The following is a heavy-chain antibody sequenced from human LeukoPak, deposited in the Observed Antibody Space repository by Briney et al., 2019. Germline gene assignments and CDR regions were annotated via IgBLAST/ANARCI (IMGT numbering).Heavy chain of an antibody. Sequence: PSQTLSLTCTVSGGSISSNYYWSWIRQPAGKGLEYIGRIYNSGITNYNPSLKSRVTISVDTSKNQFSLKLSSVTAADTAVYYCARADPERGYSGYYYYYMDVWGKGTTVTISS. CDR2: IYNSGIT. J-gene: IGHJ6*03. CDR1: GGSISSNYY. CDR3: ARADPERGYSGYYYYYMDV. D-gene: IGHD5-12*01. V-gene: IGHV4-61*02.